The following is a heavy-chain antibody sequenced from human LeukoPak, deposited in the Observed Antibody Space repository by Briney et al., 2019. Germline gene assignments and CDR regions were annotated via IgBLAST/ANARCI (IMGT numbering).Heavy chain of an antibody. J-gene: IGHJ6*03. CDR3: ARTPGYCSGGSCYFLHNYYYYMDV. V-gene: IGHV4-59*01. CDR1: GGSISNYY. D-gene: IGHD2-15*01. Sequence: SETLSLTCTVSGGSISNYYWSWIRQPPGKGLEWIGDIYYSGSTNYNPSLKSRVTISVDTSKNQFSLKLSSVTAADTAVYYCARTPGYCSGGSCYFLHNYYYYMDVWGKGTTVTVYS. CDR2: IYYSGST.